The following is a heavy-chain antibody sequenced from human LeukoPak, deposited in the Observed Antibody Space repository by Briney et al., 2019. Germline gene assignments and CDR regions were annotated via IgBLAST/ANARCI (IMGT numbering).Heavy chain of an antibody. D-gene: IGHD2-15*01. CDR1: GYTFTGYY. CDR2: IHPNSGGT. J-gene: IGHJ5*02. V-gene: IGHV1-2*02. CDR3: ARAPVVVAATHWFDP. Sequence: ASVKVSCKASGYTFTGYYMHWVRQAPGQGLEWMGWIHPNSGGTNYAQKFQGRVTMTRDTSISTAYMELSRLRSDDTAVYYCARAPVVVAATHWFDPWGQGTLVTVSS.